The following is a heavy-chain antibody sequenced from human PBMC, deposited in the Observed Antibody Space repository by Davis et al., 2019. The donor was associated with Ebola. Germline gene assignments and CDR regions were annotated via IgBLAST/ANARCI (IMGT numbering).Heavy chain of an antibody. V-gene: IGHV4-61*08. CDR2: IYYSGST. Sequence: PSETLSLTCTVSGGSISSGGYYWSWIRQHPGKGLEWIGYIYYSGSTNYNPSLKSRVTISVDTSKNQFSLKLSSVTAADTAVYYCASSAAGDLYYYYGMDVWGQGTTVTVSS. CDR1: GGSISSGGYY. D-gene: IGHD6-13*01. J-gene: IGHJ6*02. CDR3: ASSAAGDLYYYYGMDV.